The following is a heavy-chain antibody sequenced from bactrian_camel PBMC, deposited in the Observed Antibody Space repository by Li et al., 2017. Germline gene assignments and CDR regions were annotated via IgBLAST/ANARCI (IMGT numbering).Heavy chain of an antibody. D-gene: IGHD1*01. CDR2: ISSDGST. CDR3: AANPSRAFGATWCQRDGYDY. CDR1: GVSFESSP. V-gene: IGHV3S55*01. Sequence: HVQLVESGGGSVQAGGSLRLSCTTSGVSFESSPMYWYRQPPGKECELISRISSDGSTHYADSVKGRFTISLDNDKNTLYLQMNSLNPDDTAMYYCAANPSRAFGATWCQRDGYDYWGQGTQVTVS. J-gene: IGHJ4*01.